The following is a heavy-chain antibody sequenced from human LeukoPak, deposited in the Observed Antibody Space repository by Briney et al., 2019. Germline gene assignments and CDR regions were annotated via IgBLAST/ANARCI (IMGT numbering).Heavy chain of an antibody. CDR1: GFTFSSYS. V-gene: IGHV3-21*01. J-gene: IGHJ4*02. D-gene: IGHD3-22*01. CDR3: ARDYYYDSSGYYGRRGFDY. Sequence: PGGSLRLSCAASGFTFSSYSMNWVRQAPGKGLERVSFISSSSSYKYYAGSVKGRLTISRGNAKNSLYLQMNSLRAEDTAVYYCARDYYYDSSGYYGRRGFDYWGQGTLVTVSS. CDR2: ISSSSSYK.